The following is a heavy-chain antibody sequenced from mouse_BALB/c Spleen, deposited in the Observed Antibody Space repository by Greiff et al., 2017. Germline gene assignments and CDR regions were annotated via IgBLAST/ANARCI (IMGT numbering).Heavy chain of an antibody. CDR2: INPCSGYT. CDR1: GFTFTSYT. D-gene: IGHD1-2*01. CDR3: ASSPTWRRLLYFDY. J-gene: IGHJ2*01. V-gene: IGHV1-4*01. Sequence: QVQLKESGAELVRPGASVKMSCTASGFTFTSYTMHWVKQRPGQGLEWIGFINPCSGYTNYKQMFKDKATLTADKATSTAYMQLSSLTSEDSAVYYYASSPTWRRLLYFDYWGQGTTLTVSS.